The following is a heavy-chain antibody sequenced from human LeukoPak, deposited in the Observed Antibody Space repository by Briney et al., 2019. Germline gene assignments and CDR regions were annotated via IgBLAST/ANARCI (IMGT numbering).Heavy chain of an antibody. CDR2: ISGSGGTT. CDR1: GFTFNNYA. D-gene: IGHD2-15*01. J-gene: IGHJ4*02. CDR3: AKKSGVTCYSAVDY. V-gene: IGHV3-23*01. Sequence: GGSLRLSCAASGFTFNNYAMSWVRHAPGKGLEWVPAISGSGGTTYYADFVKGRFTISRDNSKNTLYLHMNTLRAEDTAIYYCAKKSGVTCYSAVDYWGQGTLVTVSS.